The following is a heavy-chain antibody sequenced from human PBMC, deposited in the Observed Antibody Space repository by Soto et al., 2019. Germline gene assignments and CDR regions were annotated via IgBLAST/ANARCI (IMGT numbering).Heavy chain of an antibody. CDR3: ARGPYSSSPLDY. J-gene: IGHJ4*02. Sequence: GGSLRLSCAASGFTVSSNYMSWVRQAPGKGLEWVSVIYSGGSTYYADSVKGRFTISRDNSKNTLYLQMNSLRAEDTAVYYCARGPYSSSPLDYWGQGTLVTVSS. D-gene: IGHD6-6*01. CDR2: IYSGGST. CDR1: GFTVSSNY. V-gene: IGHV3-53*01.